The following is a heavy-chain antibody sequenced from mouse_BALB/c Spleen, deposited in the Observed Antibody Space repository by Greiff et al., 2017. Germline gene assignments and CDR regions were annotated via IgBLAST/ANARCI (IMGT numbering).Heavy chain of an antibody. CDR2: IDPANGNT. J-gene: IGHJ3*01. CDR3: ASGGLGRGFAY. D-gene: IGHD4-1*01. Sequence: EVKLVESGAELVKPGASVKLSCTASGFNIKDTYMHWVKQRPEQGLEWIGRIDPANGNTKYDPKFQGKATITADTSSNTAYLQLSSLTSEDTAVYYCASGGLGRGFAYWGQGTLVTVSA. V-gene: IGHV14-3*02. CDR1: GFNIKDTY.